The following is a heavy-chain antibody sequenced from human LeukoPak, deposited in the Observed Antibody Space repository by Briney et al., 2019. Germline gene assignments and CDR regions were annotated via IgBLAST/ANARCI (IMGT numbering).Heavy chain of an antibody. Sequence: SVKVSCKASGGTFNNFAISWVRQAPGQGLEWVGGIIPMSGTANYAQKFQGRVTITADESTSTAYMELSSLRSEDTAIYYCAKKWGVGTTTLDYFDYWGQGTLVTVSS. CDR2: IIPMSGTA. CDR1: GGTFNNFA. CDR3: AKKWGVGTTTLDYFDY. V-gene: IGHV1-69*13. D-gene: IGHD1-26*01. J-gene: IGHJ4*02.